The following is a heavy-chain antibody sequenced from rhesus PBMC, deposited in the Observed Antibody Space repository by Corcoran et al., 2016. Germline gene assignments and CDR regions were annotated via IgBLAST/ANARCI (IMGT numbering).Heavy chain of an antibody. D-gene: IGHD6-31*01. CDR2: ISGAGGST. J-gene: IGHJ4*01. CDR3: ARGVGASGISGWF. CDR1: GASIRRSW. V-gene: IGHV4-80*01. Sequence: QVQLQESGPGLVKPSETLSLTCAVSGASIRRSWWSWIRQPPGQGLEWVGEISGAGGSTYYNPSLKSRVTISKDASNNQFSLKMTSVTAADTAVYYCARGVGASGISGWFWGQGVLVTVSS.